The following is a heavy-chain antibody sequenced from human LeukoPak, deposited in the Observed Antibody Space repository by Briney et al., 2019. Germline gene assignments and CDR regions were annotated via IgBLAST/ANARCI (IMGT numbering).Heavy chain of an antibody. Sequence: ASVKVSCKASGGTFSSHAISWVRQAPGQGLEWMGGIIPIFGTANYAQKFQGRVTITADESTSTAYMELSSLRSEDTAVYYCARGGSGSFLHFDYWGQGTLVTVSS. CDR3: ARGGSGSFLHFDY. J-gene: IGHJ4*02. V-gene: IGHV1-69*01. CDR1: GGTFSSHA. D-gene: IGHD3-10*01. CDR2: IIPIFGTA.